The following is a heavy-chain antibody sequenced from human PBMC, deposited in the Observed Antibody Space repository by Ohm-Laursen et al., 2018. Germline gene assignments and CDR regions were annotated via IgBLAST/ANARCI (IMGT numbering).Heavy chain of an antibody. Sequence: ASVNVSCKASGYTFTSYYLHWVRQAPGQGLEWMGIINPSGGNTAYAQKFQGRVTMTRYTSTSTVYMELSSLRSEDTAVYYSTRDSGIRLALYGLDVWGQGTTVTVSS. D-gene: IGHD2-21*01. J-gene: IGHJ6*02. CDR3: TRDSGIRLALYGLDV. CDR2: INPSGGNT. CDR1: GYTFTSYY. V-gene: IGHV1-46*01.